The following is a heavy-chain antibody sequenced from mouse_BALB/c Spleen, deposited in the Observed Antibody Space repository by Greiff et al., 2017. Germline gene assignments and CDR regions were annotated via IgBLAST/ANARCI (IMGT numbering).Heavy chain of an antibody. Sequence: EVQGVESGGGLVKPGGSLKLSCAASGFTFSSYAMSWVRQSPEKRLEWVAEISSGGSYTYYPDTVTGRFTISRDNAKNTLYLEMSSLRSEDTAMYYCAREGRGAWFAYWGQGTLVTVSA. CDR2: ISSGGSYT. J-gene: IGHJ3*01. CDR1: GFTFSSYA. V-gene: IGHV5-9-4*01. CDR3: AREGRGAWFAY.